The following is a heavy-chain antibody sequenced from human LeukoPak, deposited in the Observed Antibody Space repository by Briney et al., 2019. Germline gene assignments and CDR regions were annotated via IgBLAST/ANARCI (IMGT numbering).Heavy chain of an antibody. CDR3: TSRPSWGEVVIDY. CDR2: IRSKANSYAT. J-gene: IGHJ4*02. V-gene: IGHV3-73*01. CDR1: GFTFSGSA. Sequence: QPGGSLKLSCAASGFTFSGSAMHWVRQASGKGLEWVGRIRSKANSYATAYAASVKGRFTISRDDSKNTAYLQMNSLKTEDTAVYYCTSRPSWGEVVIDYWGQGTLVTVSS. D-gene: IGHD3-22*01.